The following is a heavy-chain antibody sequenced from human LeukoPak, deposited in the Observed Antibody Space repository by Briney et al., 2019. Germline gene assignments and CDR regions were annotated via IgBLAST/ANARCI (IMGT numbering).Heavy chain of an antibody. CDR3: ARVGRDSGYDRYWFDP. CDR2: IIPILGIA. J-gene: IGHJ5*02. V-gene: IGHV1-69*04. D-gene: IGHD5-12*01. Sequence: SVKVSCKASGGTFSSYAISWVRQAPGQGLEWMGRIIPILGIANYAQKFQGRVTITADKSTSTAYMELSSLRSEDTAVYYCARVGRDSGYDRYWFDPWGQGTLVTVSS. CDR1: GGTFSSYA.